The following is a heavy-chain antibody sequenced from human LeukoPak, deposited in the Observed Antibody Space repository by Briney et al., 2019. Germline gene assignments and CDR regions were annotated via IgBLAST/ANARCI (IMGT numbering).Heavy chain of an antibody. CDR3: AKEGRAASKWYFDL. V-gene: IGHV3-7*01. CDR1: GFSFSIHW. J-gene: IGHJ2*01. CDR2: INPDGSEK. D-gene: IGHD6-13*01. Sequence: PGGSLRLSCAASGFSFSIHWMSWVRQAPGKGLERVAKINPDGSEKYYVDSVKGRFTISRDNAKNSVYVQMNSLRADDTAVFYCAKEGRAASKWYFDLWGRGTLVTVSS.